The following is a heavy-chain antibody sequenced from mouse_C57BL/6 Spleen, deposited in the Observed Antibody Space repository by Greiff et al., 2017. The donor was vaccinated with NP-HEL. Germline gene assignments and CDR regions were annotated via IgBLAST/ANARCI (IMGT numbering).Heavy chain of an antibody. CDR1: GYSITSGYY. D-gene: IGHD2-3*01. Sequence: EVKLQESGPGLVKPSQSLSLTCSVTGYSITSGYYWNWIRQFPGNKLEWMGYISYDGSNNYNPSLKNRISITRDTSKNQFFLKLNSVTTEDTATYYCASGLDDGYYGKFAYWGQGTLVTVSA. V-gene: IGHV3-6*01. CDR3: ASGLDDGYYGKFAY. CDR2: ISYDGSN. J-gene: IGHJ3*01.